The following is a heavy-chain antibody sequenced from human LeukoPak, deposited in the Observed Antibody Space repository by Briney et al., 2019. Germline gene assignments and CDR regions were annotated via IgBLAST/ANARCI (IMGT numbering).Heavy chain of an antibody. CDR1: GFTFSSYA. J-gene: IGHJ2*01. Sequence: GGSLRLSCAASGFTFSSYAMSWVRQAPGKGLEWVSFISSSSSYIYYADSLKGRFTISRDNAKNSLYLQMNSLRVEDTAVYYCATLVVTAPFDLWGRGTLVTVSS. CDR2: ISSSSSYI. CDR3: ATLVVTAPFDL. D-gene: IGHD2-21*02. V-gene: IGHV3-21*01.